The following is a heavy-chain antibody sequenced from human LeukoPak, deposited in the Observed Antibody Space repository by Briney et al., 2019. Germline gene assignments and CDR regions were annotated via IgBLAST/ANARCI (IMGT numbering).Heavy chain of an antibody. Sequence: GGSLRLSCAASGFTFSSYAMSWVRQAPGKGLEWVSAISGSGDSTYYSDSVKGRFTISRDNSKNTLYVQMNSLRAEDTAVYYCAKPLVSDYYDSSGYWGSWGQGTLVTVSS. CDR3: AKPLVSDYYDSSGYWGS. CDR2: ISGSGDST. V-gene: IGHV3-23*01. D-gene: IGHD3-22*01. J-gene: IGHJ5*02. CDR1: GFTFSSYA.